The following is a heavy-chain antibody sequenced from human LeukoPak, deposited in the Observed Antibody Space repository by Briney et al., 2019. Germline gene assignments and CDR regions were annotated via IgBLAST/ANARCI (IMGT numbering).Heavy chain of an antibody. V-gene: IGHV1-3*03. CDR2: INGENGNT. Sequence: ASVKVSCKASGYIFSDYTMHWVRQAPGQRLEWMGWINGENGNTKYSQELRGRVTFTSDSSATTVYMELSSLRSEDTAVYYCARSSIIAAAGPYYFDYWGQGTLVTVSS. D-gene: IGHD6-13*01. CDR3: ARSSIIAAAGPYYFDY. CDR1: GYIFSDYT. J-gene: IGHJ4*02.